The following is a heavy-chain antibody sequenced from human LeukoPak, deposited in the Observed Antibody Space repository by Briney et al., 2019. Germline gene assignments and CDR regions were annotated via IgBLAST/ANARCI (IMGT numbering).Heavy chain of an antibody. CDR1: GGSISSYY. Sequence: SETLSLTCTVPGGSISSYYWSWIRQPAGKGLEWIGRIYTSGSTNYNPSLKSRVTMSVDTSKNQFSLKLSSVTAADTAVYYCAKSGGPFYYYYYMDVWGKGTTVTVSS. D-gene: IGHD1-26*01. J-gene: IGHJ6*03. CDR3: AKSGGPFYYYYYMDV. CDR2: IYTSGST. V-gene: IGHV4-4*07.